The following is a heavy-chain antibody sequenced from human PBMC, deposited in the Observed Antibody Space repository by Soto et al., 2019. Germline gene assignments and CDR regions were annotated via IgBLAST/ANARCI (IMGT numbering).Heavy chain of an antibody. CDR1: GGSISSSSYY. CDR2: IYYSGST. D-gene: IGHD1-26*01. CDR3: ARHAEVVGALRILDY. Sequence: QLQLQESGPGLVKPSETQSITCTVSGGSISSSSYYWGWIRQPPGKGLEWIGSIYYSGSTYYNPSLKSRVTISVDTSKNQFSLKLSSVTAADTAVYYCARHAEVVGALRILDYWGQGTLVTVSS. J-gene: IGHJ4*02. V-gene: IGHV4-39*01.